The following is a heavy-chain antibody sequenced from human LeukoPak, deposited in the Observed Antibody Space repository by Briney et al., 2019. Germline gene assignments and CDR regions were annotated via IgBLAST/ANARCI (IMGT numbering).Heavy chain of an antibody. D-gene: IGHD4-23*01. V-gene: IGHV4-59*11. CDR2: IYYSGST. CDR3: ARVGGNSVDNSDY. J-gene: IGHJ4*02. CDR1: GGSISSHY. Sequence: SETLSLTCTVSGGSISSHYWSWIRQPPGKGLEWIGYIYYSGSTNYNPSLKSRVTISVDTSKNQFSLKLSSVTAADTAVYYCARVGGNSVDNSDYWGQGTLVTVSS.